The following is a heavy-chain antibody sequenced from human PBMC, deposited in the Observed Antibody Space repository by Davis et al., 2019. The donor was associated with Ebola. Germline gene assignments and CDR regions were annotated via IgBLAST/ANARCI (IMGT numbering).Heavy chain of an antibody. V-gene: IGHV1-46*01. CDR1: GYIFTSYY. CDR2: VNPSGGST. J-gene: IGHJ4*02. D-gene: IGHD3-10*01. Sequence: AASVKVSCKAFGYIFTSYYIHWVRQAPGQGLEWMGIVNPSGGSTTYAQKFQGRVTMTRDTSTSTVYMELSSLRSEDTAVYYCASGTYYGSGSYIDYWGQGTLVTVSS. CDR3: ASGTYYGSGSYIDY.